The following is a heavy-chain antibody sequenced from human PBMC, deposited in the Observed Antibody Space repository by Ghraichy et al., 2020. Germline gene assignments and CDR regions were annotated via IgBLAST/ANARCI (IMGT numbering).Heavy chain of an antibody. CDR1: GFTFSYNA. J-gene: IGHJ6*03. V-gene: IGHV3-21*01. D-gene: IGHD3-9*01. CDR3: ARTFYDILTGAYYSYMDV. CDR2: ISSDRNYM. Sequence: GGSLRLSCVASGFTFSYNAMNWVRQAPGKGLEWVSSISSDRNYMSYADSVKGRFTISRDNAKNSLYLQMNSLRAEDTAVYYCARTFYDILTGAYYSYMDVWGKGTTVTVSS.